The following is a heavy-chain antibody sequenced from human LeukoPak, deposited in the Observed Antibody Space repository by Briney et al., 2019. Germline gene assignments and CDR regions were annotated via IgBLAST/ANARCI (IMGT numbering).Heavy chain of an antibody. Sequence: ASVKVSCKASGYTFTGYYMHWVRQATGQGLEWMGWMNPNSGNTGYAQKFQGRVTMTRNTSISTAYMELSSLRSEDTAVYYCARVSLDGMDVWGQGTTVTVSS. CDR2: MNPNSGNT. J-gene: IGHJ6*02. CDR1: GYTFTGYY. V-gene: IGHV1-8*02. CDR3: ARVSLDGMDV. D-gene: IGHD2/OR15-2a*01.